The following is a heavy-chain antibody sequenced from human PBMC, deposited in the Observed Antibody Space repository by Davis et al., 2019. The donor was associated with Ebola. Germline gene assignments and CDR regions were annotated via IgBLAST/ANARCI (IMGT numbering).Heavy chain of an antibody. V-gene: IGHV1-46*01. Sequence: AASVKVSCKASGYTFTSYYMHWVRQAPGQGLEWMGIINPSGGSTSYAQKFQGRVTITRDTSASTAYMELSSLRSEDTAVYYCARVRGGITVTTMGMDVWGQGTTVTVSS. CDR1: GYTFTSYY. CDR3: ARVRGGITVTTMGMDV. CDR2: INPSGGST. J-gene: IGHJ6*02. D-gene: IGHD4-17*01.